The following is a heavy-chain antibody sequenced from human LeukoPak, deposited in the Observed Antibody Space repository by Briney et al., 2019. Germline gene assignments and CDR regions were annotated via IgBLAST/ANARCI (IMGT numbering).Heavy chain of an antibody. Sequence: SETLSLTCTVSGGSISSSSYYWGWIRQPPGKGPEWIGSIYYSGSTYYNPSLKSRVTISVDTSKNQFSLKLSSVTAADTAVYYCARLWSPRERITMVRGVIEVIDPHRLHLRWGQGTLVTVSS. CDR3: ARLWSPRERITMVRGVIEVIDPHRLHLR. V-gene: IGHV4-39*01. CDR1: GGSISSSSYY. J-gene: IGHJ4*02. CDR2: IYYSGST. D-gene: IGHD3-10*01.